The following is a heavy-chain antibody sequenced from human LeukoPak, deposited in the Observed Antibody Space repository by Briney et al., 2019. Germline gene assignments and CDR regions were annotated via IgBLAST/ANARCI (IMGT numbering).Heavy chain of an antibody. Sequence: GGSLRLSCAASGVTFSGYSMNWVRQAPGKGLEWVSAITATSLHIYYADPVKGRFTISRDNAKNSLYLQMNSLRVEDTALYYCARVRSVGGNPHAFNIWGQGTMVTVSS. J-gene: IGHJ3*02. V-gene: IGHV3-21*01. CDR3: ARVRSVGGNPHAFNI. CDR1: GVTFSGYS. CDR2: ITATSLHI. D-gene: IGHD4-23*01.